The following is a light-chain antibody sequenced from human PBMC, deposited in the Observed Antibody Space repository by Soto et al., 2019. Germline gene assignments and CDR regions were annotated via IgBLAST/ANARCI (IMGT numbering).Light chain of an antibody. Sequence: DIQMTQSPSSLSGSIGDRVTITCQASQDISQFLNWYQQKPGKAPNLLIYDGSTLATGAPYRFSGGGFGTHFTLTISSLQPEDIATYYCQQFDDRPYITFGPGTKVDIK. J-gene: IGKJ3*01. CDR3: QQFDDRPYIT. V-gene: IGKV1-33*01. CDR1: QDISQF. CDR2: DGS.